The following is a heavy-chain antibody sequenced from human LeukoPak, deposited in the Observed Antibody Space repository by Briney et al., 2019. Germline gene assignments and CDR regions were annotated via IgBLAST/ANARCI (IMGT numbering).Heavy chain of an antibody. CDR2: ISSDGGTI. CDR3: ARRSASGSYYFFDY. V-gene: IGHV3-74*01. D-gene: IGHD3-10*01. J-gene: IGHJ4*02. Sequence: GGSLRLSCAASGFTFSTSWMHWVRHAPGKGLVWVSLISSDGGTIIYADSVKGRFTISRDNAKSTLYLQMNSLRAEDTAVYYCARRSASGSYYFFDYWGQGTLVTVSS. CDR1: GFTFSTSW.